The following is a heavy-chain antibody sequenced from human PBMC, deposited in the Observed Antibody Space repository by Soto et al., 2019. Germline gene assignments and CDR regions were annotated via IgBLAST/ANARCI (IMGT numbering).Heavy chain of an antibody. V-gene: IGHV3-74*01. J-gene: IGHJ4*02. CDR1: GFTFSSYW. D-gene: IGHD5-12*01. CDR2: INTDGSTT. Sequence: PGGSLRLSCAASGFTFSSYWMHWVRQAPGKGLVWVSRINTDGSTTNYADSVKGRFTISRDNAKNALYLQMNSLGAEDTAVYYCVRSFSGPNDYWGQGALVTVSS. CDR3: VRSFSGPNDY.